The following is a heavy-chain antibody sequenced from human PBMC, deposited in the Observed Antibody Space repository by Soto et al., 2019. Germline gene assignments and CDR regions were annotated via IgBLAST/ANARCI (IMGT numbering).Heavy chain of an antibody. V-gene: IGHV4-31*03. D-gene: IGHD3-16*01. CDR1: GGSISSGGYY. CDR2: IYYSGST. Sequence: SETLSLTCTVSGGSISSGGYYWSWIRQHPGKGLEWIGYIYYSGSTYYNPSLKSRVTISVDTSKNQFSLKLSSVTAADTAVYYWGRDGGAIPRVYFAYGGQGPLVPVPS. J-gene: IGHJ4*02. CDR3: GRDGGAIPRVYFAY.